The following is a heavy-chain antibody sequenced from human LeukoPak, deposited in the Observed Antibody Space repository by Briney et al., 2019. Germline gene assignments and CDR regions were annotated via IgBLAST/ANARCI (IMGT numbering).Heavy chain of an antibody. CDR3: ARLVSWGYYYYFDY. CDR1: GGSISSYY. J-gene: IGHJ4*02. D-gene: IGHD3-22*01. Sequence: PSETLSLTCTVSGGSISSYYWSWIRQPPGKGLEWIGHIYTSGSTNYTPSLKSRVTISVDTSKNQFSLKLSSVTAADTAVYYCARLVSWGYYYYFDYWGQGTLVTVSS. CDR2: IYTSGST. V-gene: IGHV4-4*09.